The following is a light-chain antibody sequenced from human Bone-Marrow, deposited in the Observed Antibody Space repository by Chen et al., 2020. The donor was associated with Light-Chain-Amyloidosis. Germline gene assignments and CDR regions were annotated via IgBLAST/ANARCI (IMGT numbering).Light chain of an antibody. Sequence: QAVLTQPSSLSASPGASASLTCTLRSGINVGTYRIYWYQQQPGSPPQYLLRYKSDSDKQQGSGVPSRFSGSKDASANTGILLSSGLQSEDEADYYCMIWHSSAWVFGGGTKLTVL. J-gene: IGLJ3*02. CDR3: MIWHSSAWV. V-gene: IGLV5-45*03. CDR2: YKSDSDK. CDR1: SGINVGTYR.